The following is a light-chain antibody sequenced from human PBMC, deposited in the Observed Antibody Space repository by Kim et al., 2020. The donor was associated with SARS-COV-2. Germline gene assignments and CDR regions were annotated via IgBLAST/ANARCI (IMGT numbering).Light chain of an antibody. CDR1: TGAVTSGYS. CDR2: STT. CDR3: LLFYGGPWV. V-gene: IGLV7-43*01. J-gene: IGLJ3*02. Sequence: PGGTVTLTCASSTGAVTSGYSPNWFQQKPGQAPRALIYSTTKKHSWTPARFSGSLLGGKAALTLSGVQAEDEADYYCLLFYGGPWVFAGGTQLTVL.